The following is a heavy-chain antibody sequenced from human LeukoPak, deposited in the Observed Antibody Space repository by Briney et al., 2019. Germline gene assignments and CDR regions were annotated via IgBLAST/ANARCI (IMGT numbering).Heavy chain of an antibody. CDR3: AKGVGATRGWFDP. Sequence: PGGSLRLSCAASGFTFDDYAMHWVRQAPGKGLEWVSGISWNSGSIGYADSVKGRFTISRDNAKNSLYLQMNSLRAEDTASYYCAKGVGATRGWFDPWGQGTLVTVSS. D-gene: IGHD1-26*01. CDR2: ISWNSGSI. J-gene: IGHJ5*02. CDR1: GFTFDDYA. V-gene: IGHV3-9*01.